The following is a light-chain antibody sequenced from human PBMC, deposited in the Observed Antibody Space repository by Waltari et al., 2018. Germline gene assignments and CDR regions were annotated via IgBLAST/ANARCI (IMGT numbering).Light chain of an antibody. CDR3: SSYTSATTLSVV. Sequence: QSALTQPASVSGSPGQSITISCTGTRGDVGGYNYVSWYQQHAGKAPTVIIYEVSNRPSGVSTRFSASKSGDTASLTISGLRAEDEATYYCSSYTSATTLSVVFGGGTKVTVL. CDR1: RGDVGGYNY. CDR2: EVS. J-gene: IGLJ2*01. V-gene: IGLV2-14*01.